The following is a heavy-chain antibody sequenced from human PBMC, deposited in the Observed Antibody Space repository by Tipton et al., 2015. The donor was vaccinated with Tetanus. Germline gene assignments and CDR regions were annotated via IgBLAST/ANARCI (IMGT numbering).Heavy chain of an antibody. J-gene: IGHJ4*02. CDR2: INNSGGNK. CDR3: ASGSALDY. CDR1: GFPFSNYA. V-gene: IGHV3-23*01. D-gene: IGHD6-25*01. Sequence: SLRLSCAASGFPFSNYAMSWVRQAPGKGLEWVAGINNSGGNKYFADSVKGRFTISRDNAKNSLYLQMNNLRAEDTAVYFCASGSALDYWGQGTLVTVSS.